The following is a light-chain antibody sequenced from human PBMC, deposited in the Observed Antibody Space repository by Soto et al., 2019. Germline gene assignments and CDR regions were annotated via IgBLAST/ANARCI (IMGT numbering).Light chain of an antibody. CDR1: QGISSY. J-gene: IGKJ5*01. CDR2: AAS. V-gene: IGKV1-9*01. CDR3: QLLDSYST. Sequence: DIQLTQSPSFLSASVGDRVTITCRASQGISSYLAWYQQKPGKAPKLLIYAASTLQSGVPSRFNGSGSGTEFTLTISSLQPEDFATYYRQLLDSYSTFGQGTRLEIK.